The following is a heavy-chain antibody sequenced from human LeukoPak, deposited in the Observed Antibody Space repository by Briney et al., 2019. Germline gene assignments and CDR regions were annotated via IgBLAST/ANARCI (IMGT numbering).Heavy chain of an antibody. V-gene: IGHV7-4-1*02. J-gene: IGHJ6*03. D-gene: IGHD6-19*01. CDR1: GYTFTSYA. Sequence: ASVKVSCKASGYTFTSYAMNWVRQAPGQGLEWMGWINTNTGNPTYAQGFTGRFVFSLDTSVSTAYLQISSLKAEDTAVYYCATSDTYSSGPSHYYYYYYMDVWGKGTTVTVSS. CDR2: INTNTGNP. CDR3: ATSDTYSSGPSHYYYYYYMDV.